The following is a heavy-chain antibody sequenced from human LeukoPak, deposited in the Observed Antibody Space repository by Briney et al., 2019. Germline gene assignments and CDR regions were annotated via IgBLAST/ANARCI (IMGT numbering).Heavy chain of an antibody. CDR2: ISAYNGNT. J-gene: IGHJ4*02. CDR3: AREYCSGGSCHKPFDY. CDR1: GYTFTSYG. Sequence: ASVKVSCKASGYTFTSYGISWVRQAPGQGPEWMGWISAYNGNTNYAQKLQGRVTMTTDTSTSTAYMELRSLRSDDTAVYYCAREYCSGGSCHKPFDYWGQGTLVTVSS. D-gene: IGHD2-15*01. V-gene: IGHV1-18*01.